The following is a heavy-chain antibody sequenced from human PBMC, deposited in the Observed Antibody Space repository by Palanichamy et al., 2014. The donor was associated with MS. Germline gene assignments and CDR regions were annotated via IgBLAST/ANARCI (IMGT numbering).Heavy chain of an antibody. J-gene: IGHJ4*02. CDR1: GYSFTTYG. Sequence: QVLLVQSGPKVERPGASVIVSCKASGYSFTTYGISWVRQAPGQGLEWLGWISIYKGNTKYAQKFLDRVTMTTDTSTSTAYMELKSLRSDDTAIYYCARDQDWNLDNWGQGTLVTVSS. V-gene: IGHV1-18*01. CDR3: ARDQDWNLDN. D-gene: IGHD3/OR15-3a*01. CDR2: ISIYKGNT.